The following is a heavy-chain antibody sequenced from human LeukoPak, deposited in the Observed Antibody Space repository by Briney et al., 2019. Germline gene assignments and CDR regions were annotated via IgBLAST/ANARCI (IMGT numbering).Heavy chain of an antibody. D-gene: IGHD5-18*01. CDR1: GGSISSGGYY. CDR3: ARDKRRGYSYGVVWNWFDP. CDR2: IYYSGST. V-gene: IGHV4-31*03. J-gene: IGHJ5*02. Sequence: SQTLSPTCTVSGGSISSGGYYWSWIRQHPGKGLEWIGYIYYSGSTYYNPSLKSRVTISVDTSKNQFSLKLSSVTAADTAVYYCARDKRRGYSYGVVWNWFDPWGPGTLVAVSS.